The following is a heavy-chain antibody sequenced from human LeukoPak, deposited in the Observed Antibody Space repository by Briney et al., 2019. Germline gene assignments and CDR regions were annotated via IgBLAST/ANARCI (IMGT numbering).Heavy chain of an antibody. CDR1: GFTFGDYA. V-gene: IGHV3-49*03. J-gene: IGHJ4*02. CDR2: IRSKAYGGTT. CDR3: TRGEQLWSPAGFDY. D-gene: IGHD5-18*01. Sequence: GGSLRLSCTASGFTFGDYAMSWFRQAPGKGLEWVGFIRSKAYGGTTEYAASVKGRFTISRDDSKSIAYLQMNSLKPEDTAVYYCTRGEQLWSPAGFDYWGQGTLVTVSS.